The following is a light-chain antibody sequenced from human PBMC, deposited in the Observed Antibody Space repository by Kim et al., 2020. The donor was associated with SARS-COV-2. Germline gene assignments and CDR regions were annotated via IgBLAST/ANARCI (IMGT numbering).Light chain of an antibody. V-gene: IGKV1D-12*01. Sequence: SASVGDRVTITCRASQDISSCLGWYQQKPGKAPKVLIYEASNLQSGVPSRFSGSGSGTDFTLTINSLQPEDFATYYCQQTHSFPLTFGGGPRWISN. CDR3: QQTHSFPLT. CDR2: EAS. J-gene: IGKJ4*01. CDR1: QDISSC.